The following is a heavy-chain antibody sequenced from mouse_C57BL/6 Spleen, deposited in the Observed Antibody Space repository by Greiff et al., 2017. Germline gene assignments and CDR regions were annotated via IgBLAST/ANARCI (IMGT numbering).Heavy chain of an antibody. J-gene: IGHJ3*01. CDR2: IDPETGGT. V-gene: IGHV1-15*01. CDR3: TRYYYGSPWFAY. Sequence: QVQLQQSGAELVRPGASVTLSCKASGYTFTDYEMHWVKQTPVHGLEWIGAIDPETGGTAYNQKFKGKAILTADKSSSTAYMELRSLTSEDSAVYYCTRYYYGSPWFAYWGQGTRVTVSA. D-gene: IGHD1-1*01. CDR1: GYTFTDYE.